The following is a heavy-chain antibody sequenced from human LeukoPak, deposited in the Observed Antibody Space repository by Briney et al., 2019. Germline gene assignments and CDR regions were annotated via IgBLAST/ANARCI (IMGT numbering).Heavy chain of an antibody. CDR1: GIIFSSYA. CDR2: ISGSGDSI. J-gene: IGHJ4*02. V-gene: IGHV3-23*01. CDR3: AKDVGKWESLHFFDY. Sequence: GGSLRLSCAASGIIFSSYAMNWVRQAPGKGLEWVSAISGSGDSIYYADSVRGRFTISRDNSKNTLYLQMNTLGAEDTAVYYCAKDVGKWESLHFFDYWGQGTLVTVSS. D-gene: IGHD1-26*01.